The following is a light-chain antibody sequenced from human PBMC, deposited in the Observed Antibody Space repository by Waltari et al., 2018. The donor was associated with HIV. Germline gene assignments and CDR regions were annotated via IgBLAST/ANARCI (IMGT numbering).Light chain of an antibody. CDR1: SSDVGSYNF. CDR2: ECD. Sequence: QSALTQPASVYGSPGQSITISCTGTSSDVGSYNFVYWYQQHPGNAPKIIIYECDKRPSGVSYRFSGSKSGSTASLTISGLQAEDEADYYCCSYAGSSTYVVFGGGTQLTVL. V-gene: IGLV2-23*01. CDR3: CSYAGSSTYVV. J-gene: IGLJ2*01.